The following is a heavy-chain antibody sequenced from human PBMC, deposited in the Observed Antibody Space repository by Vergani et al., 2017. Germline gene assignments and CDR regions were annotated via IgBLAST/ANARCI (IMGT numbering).Heavy chain of an antibody. V-gene: IGHV3-21*04. J-gene: IGHJ4*02. Sequence: EVQLVESGGGLVKPGGSLRLSCAASGFTFSSYSMNWVRQAPGKGLGWVSSISSSSSYIYYADSVKGRFTISRDNAKNTLYLQMNSLRAEDTAVYYCAKGGGYDYPVHYWGQGTLVTVSS. D-gene: IGHD5-12*01. CDR3: AKGGGYDYPVHY. CDR2: ISSSSSYI. CDR1: GFTFSSYS.